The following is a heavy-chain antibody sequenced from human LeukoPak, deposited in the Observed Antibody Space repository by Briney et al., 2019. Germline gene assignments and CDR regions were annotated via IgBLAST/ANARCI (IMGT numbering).Heavy chain of an antibody. CDR2: IRYDGSNK. V-gene: IGHV3-30*02. D-gene: IGHD3-22*01. Sequence: GGSLRLSCAASGFTFSSYGMHWVRQAPGKGLEWVAFIRYDGSNKYYADSVKGRFTISRDNSKNTLYLQMNSLRAEDTAVYYCAKVGDSSGYYQNYFDYLGQGTLVTVSS. CDR1: GFTFSSYG. CDR3: AKVGDSSGYYQNYFDY. J-gene: IGHJ4*02.